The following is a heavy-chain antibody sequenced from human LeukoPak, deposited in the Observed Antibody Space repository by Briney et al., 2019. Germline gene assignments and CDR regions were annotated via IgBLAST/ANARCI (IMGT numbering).Heavy chain of an antibody. V-gene: IGHV1-69*04. Sequence: SVKVSCEAPGGTFSSYAISWVRQAPGQGLEWMGRIIPILGIANYAQKFQGRVTITADESTSTAYMELSSLRSEDTAVYYCARVPMVRAIEYYYYYGMDVWGQGTTVTVSS. J-gene: IGHJ6*02. CDR3: ARVPMVRAIEYYYYYGMDV. CDR1: GGTFSSYA. D-gene: IGHD3-10*01. CDR2: IIPILGIA.